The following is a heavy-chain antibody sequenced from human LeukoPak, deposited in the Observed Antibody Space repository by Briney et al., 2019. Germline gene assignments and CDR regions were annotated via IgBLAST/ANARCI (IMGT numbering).Heavy chain of an antibody. D-gene: IGHD6-19*01. CDR1: GYTFTSYG. V-gene: IGHV1-18*01. Sequence: ASVKVSCKASGYTFTSYGISWVRQAPGQGLEWMGWISAYNSNTNYAQKLQGRVTMTTDTSTSTAYMELRSLRSDDTAVYYCARDYGAVAPNDAFDIWGQGTMVTVSS. CDR2: ISAYNSNT. J-gene: IGHJ3*02. CDR3: ARDYGAVAPNDAFDI.